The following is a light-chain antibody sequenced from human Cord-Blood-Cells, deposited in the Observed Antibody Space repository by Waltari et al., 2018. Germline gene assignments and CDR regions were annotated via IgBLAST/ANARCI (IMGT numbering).Light chain of an antibody. CDR2: GKN. Sequence: SSELTQDPAVSVALGQTVRITCQGDSLRSYYASWYQQKPGQAPVLVIYGKNNRPSEIPDRFSGAMSGNTASLTITGAQAEDEADYYCNSRDSSGNHVVFGGGTKLTGL. J-gene: IGLJ2*01. V-gene: IGLV3-19*01. CDR1: SLRSYY. CDR3: NSRDSSGNHVV.